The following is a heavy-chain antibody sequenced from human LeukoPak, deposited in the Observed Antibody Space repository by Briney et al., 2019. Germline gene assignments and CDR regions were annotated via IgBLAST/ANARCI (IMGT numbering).Heavy chain of an antibody. D-gene: IGHD2-2*01. V-gene: IGHV3-30*18. J-gene: IGHJ5*02. CDR2: ISYDGSNK. Sequence: PGGSLRLSCAASGFTFSSYGMHWVRQAPGKGLEWVAVISYDGSNKYYADSVKGRFTISRDNSKNTLYLQMNSLRAEDTAVYYCAKDPGSSTSCYWSWFDPWGQGTLVTVSS. CDR1: GFTFSSYG. CDR3: AKDPGSSTSCYWSWFDP.